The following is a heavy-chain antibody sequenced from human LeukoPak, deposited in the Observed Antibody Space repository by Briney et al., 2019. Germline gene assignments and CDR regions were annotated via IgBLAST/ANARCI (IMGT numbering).Heavy chain of an antibody. CDR3: ARETFGGNSDFDL. Sequence: SETLSLTCAVYGGSFSGYYWSWIRQPPGKGLEWIGEINHSGSTNYNPSLKSRVTISVDTSKNQFSLKLSSVTAADTAVYYCARETFGGNSDFDLWGRGTLVTVSS. D-gene: IGHD4-23*01. J-gene: IGHJ2*01. CDR1: GGSFSGYY. V-gene: IGHV4-34*09. CDR2: INHSGST.